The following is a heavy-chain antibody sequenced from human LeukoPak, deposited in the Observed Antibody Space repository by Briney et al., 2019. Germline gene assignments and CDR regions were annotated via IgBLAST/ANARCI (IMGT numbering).Heavy chain of an antibody. CDR1: GFTFSNYN. V-gene: IGHV3-21*01. J-gene: IGHJ3*02. D-gene: IGHD3-10*01. CDR2: ISSSSSYI. CDR3: AREKAGVAALDI. Sequence: GGSLRLSCAASGFTFSNYNMNWVRQAPGKGLEWVSSISSSSSYIYYANSVRVRFTISRDNAKNSLYLQMNSLRAEDTAVFYCAREKAGVAALDIWGQGTMVTVSS.